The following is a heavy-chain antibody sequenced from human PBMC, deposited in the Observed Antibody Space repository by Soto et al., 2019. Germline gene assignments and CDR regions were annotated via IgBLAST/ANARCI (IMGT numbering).Heavy chain of an antibody. V-gene: IGHV4-61*01. D-gene: IGHD5-12*01. J-gene: IGHJ5*02. Sequence: SEALSLTCTVSGGSVSSGSYYWSWIRQPPGKGLEWIGYIYYSGSTNYNPSLKSRVTISVDTSKNQFSLKLSSVTAADTAVYYCARNGYKRSWFDPWGQGTLVTVSS. CDR1: GGSVSSGSYY. CDR3: ARNGYKRSWFDP. CDR2: IYYSGST.